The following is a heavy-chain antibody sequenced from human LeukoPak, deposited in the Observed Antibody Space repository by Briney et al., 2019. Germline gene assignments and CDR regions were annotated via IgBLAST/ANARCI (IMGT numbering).Heavy chain of an antibody. Sequence: PGGSLRLSCAASGFTFSSYAMSWVRQAPGKGLEWVSAIIGSGSSTYYADSVKGRFTISRDNSKNTLFLPMNSLRAEDTAVYYCVKDMAQQLVFDFWGQGTLVTVSS. J-gene: IGHJ4*02. CDR2: IIGSGSST. CDR1: GFTFSSYA. CDR3: VKDMAQQLVFDF. D-gene: IGHD6-13*01. V-gene: IGHV3-23*01.